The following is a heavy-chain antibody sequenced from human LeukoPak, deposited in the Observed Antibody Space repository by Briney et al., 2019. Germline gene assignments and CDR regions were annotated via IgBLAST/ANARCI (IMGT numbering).Heavy chain of an antibody. CDR3: AKLWGIYWYFDL. V-gene: IGHV4-39*07. CDR2: IYYSGST. J-gene: IGHJ2*01. D-gene: IGHD7-27*01. Sequence: SETLSLTCSFSGGSISSTDYYWGWIRQPPGKGLEWIGNIYYSGSTHYNPSHKTRVTISVDTSSNQFFLMLSSVTAADTAVYYCAKLWGIYWYFDLWGRGTLVTVSS. CDR1: GGSISSTDYY.